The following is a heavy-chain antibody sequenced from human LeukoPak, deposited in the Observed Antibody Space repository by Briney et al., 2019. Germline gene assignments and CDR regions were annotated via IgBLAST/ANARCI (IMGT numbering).Heavy chain of an antibody. V-gene: IGHV3-48*04. CDR1: GFTFSSYS. CDR2: ISSSSSTI. D-gene: IGHD3-9*01. CDR3: ARDPTLRYFDWYAFDI. Sequence: PGGSLRLSCAASGFTFSSYSMNWVRQAPGKGLEWVSYISSSSSTIYYADSVKGRFTISRDNAKNSLYLQMNSLRAEDTAVYYCARDPTLRYFDWYAFDIWGQGTMVTVSS. J-gene: IGHJ3*02.